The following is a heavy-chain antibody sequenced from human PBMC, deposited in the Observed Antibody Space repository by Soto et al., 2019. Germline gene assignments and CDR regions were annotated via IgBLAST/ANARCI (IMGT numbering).Heavy chain of an antibody. CDR3: ARGHYCSGGSCYSDAFDI. V-gene: IGHV1-18*01. CDR1: GYTFTSYG. D-gene: IGHD2-15*01. Sequence: QVQLVQSGAEVKKPGASVKVSCKASGYTFTSYGISWVRQAPGQGLEWMGWISAYNGNTNYAQKLQGRVTMTTNTTTSTAYMELRILRSDDTAVYYCARGHYCSGGSCYSDAFDIWGQGTMVTVSS. CDR2: ISAYNGNT. J-gene: IGHJ3*02.